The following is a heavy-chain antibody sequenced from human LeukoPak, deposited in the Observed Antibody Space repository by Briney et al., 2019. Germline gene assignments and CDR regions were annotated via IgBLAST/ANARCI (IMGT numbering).Heavy chain of an antibody. D-gene: IGHD2-2*01. CDR1: GFTFSSYA. J-gene: IGHJ4*02. V-gene: IGHV3-30-3*01. Sequence: PGRSLRLSCAASGFTFSSYAMHWVRQAPGKGLEWVAVISYDGSNKYYADSVKGRFTISRDNSKNTLYLQVNSLRAEDTAVYYCARDPVHCSSTSCYGGGYFDYWGQGTLVTVSS. CDR2: ISYDGSNK. CDR3: ARDPVHCSSTSCYGGGYFDY.